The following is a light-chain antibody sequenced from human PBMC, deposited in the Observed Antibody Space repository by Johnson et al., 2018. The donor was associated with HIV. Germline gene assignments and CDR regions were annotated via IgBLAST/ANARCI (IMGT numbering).Light chain of an antibody. CDR2: ENN. V-gene: IGLV1-51*02. CDR3: GTWDISLRAVVV. CDR1: SSNIGNNY. J-gene: IGLJ1*01. Sequence: QSVLTQPRLVSATIGKKGKISGSGSSSNIGNNYVSWYQQLPGAAPKLLIYENNQRPSGIDEREEGEKEGRGERRERRILSTGEEADYYCGTWDISLRAVVVFATRTNVTVL.